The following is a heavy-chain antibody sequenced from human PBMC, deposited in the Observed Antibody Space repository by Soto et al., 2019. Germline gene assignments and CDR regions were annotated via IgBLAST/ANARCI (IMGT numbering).Heavy chain of an antibody. D-gene: IGHD2-15*01. CDR1: WFTFCNYA. J-gene: IGHJ4*02. Sequence: GGSRRLSCAAPWFTFCNYAIRWVRQAPGEGLEWVSTISGSGGSTYYADSVKGRFTISRDNSKNTLYLQMNTLRAEDTAIYYCAKANRYCSGSNCYTFDYWGQGTLVTVSS. CDR2: ISGSGGST. CDR3: AKANRYCSGSNCYTFDY. V-gene: IGHV3-23*01.